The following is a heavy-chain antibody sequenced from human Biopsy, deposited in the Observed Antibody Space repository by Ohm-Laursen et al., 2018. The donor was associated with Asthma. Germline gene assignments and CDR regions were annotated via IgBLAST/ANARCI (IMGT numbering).Heavy chain of an antibody. D-gene: IGHD2/OR15-2a*01. CDR2: MSYDGSIK. Sequence: SLRLSCAASGFTFSSYGMDWVRQAPGKGLEWVALMSYDGSIKDYADSVKGRFTISRDNSMNTLYLHMNSLRAEDTAVYYCAKGLSAWRGGLDVWGQGTTVTVSS. CDR3: AKGLSAWRGGLDV. J-gene: IGHJ6*02. CDR1: GFTFSSYG. V-gene: IGHV3-33*05.